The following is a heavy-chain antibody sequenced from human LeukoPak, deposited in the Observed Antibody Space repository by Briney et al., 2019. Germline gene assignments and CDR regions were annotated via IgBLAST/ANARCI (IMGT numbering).Heavy chain of an antibody. V-gene: IGHV3-30*01. CDR2: K. CDR3: AREYASGWYYFDY. Sequence: KYYADSVKGRFTISRGNSKNTLYLQMNSLRAEDTAMFYCAREYASGWYYFDYWGQGTLVTVSS. D-gene: IGHD6-19*01. J-gene: IGHJ4*02.